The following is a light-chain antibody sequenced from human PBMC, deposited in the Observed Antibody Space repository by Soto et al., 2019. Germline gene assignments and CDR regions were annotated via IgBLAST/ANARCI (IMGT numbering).Light chain of an antibody. J-gene: IGKJ1*01. Sequence: EGVVTQSPATLSVSPGERATLSCRASQSISRNLAWFQHKPGQAPRLLIYGASTRATGIPARFGGSGCGTDFSLTISSLHSEDSAFYYCQQYWQWPRTFGQGTKVEIK. V-gene: IGKV3-15*01. CDR2: GAS. CDR1: QSISRN. CDR3: QQYWQWPRT.